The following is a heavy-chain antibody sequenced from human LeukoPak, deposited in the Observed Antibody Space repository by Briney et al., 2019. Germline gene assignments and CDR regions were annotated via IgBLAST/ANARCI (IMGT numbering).Heavy chain of an antibody. Sequence: PGGSLRLSCAAFGLTFSSYSMNWVRQAPGKGLEGVSSISSSSIYIFYEGFVTGRFTISRDNARNSLYLQTNSLRGDDTAVYYCARDSSPEMYSRSSDYYNGTDVWGQGNTVTVSS. D-gene: IGHD6-6*01. CDR1: GLTFSSYS. CDR2: ISSSSIYI. J-gene: IGHJ6*02. CDR3: ARDSSPEMYSRSSDYYNGTDV. V-gene: IGHV3-21*01.